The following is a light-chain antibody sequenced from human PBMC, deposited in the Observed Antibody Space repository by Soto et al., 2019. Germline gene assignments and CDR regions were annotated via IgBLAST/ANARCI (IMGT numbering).Light chain of an antibody. CDR3: SSYTSSSTYVV. CDR1: SSDVGGYNY. J-gene: IGLJ2*01. Sequence: QSALTQPASVSGSPGQSITISCTGTSSDVGGYNYVSWYQQHPGKAPKLMIYDVSNRPSGVSNSFSGSTSGNTASLTISGLQAEDEADYYGSSYTSSSTYVVFGGGTKPPS. CDR2: DVS. V-gene: IGLV2-14*01.